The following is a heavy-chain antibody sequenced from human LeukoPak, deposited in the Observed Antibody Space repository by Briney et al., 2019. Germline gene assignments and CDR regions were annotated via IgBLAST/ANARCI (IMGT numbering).Heavy chain of an antibody. J-gene: IGHJ5*02. D-gene: IGHD2-2*01. Sequence: KTGGSLRLSCAASGFTFSSYSMNWVRQAPGKGLEWVSSISSSSSYIYYADSVEGRFTISRDNAKNSLYLQMNSLRAEDTAVYYCARARSSSTGSNWFDPWGQGTLVTVSS. CDR3: ARARSSSTGSNWFDP. CDR1: GFTFSSYS. CDR2: ISSSSSYI. V-gene: IGHV3-21*01.